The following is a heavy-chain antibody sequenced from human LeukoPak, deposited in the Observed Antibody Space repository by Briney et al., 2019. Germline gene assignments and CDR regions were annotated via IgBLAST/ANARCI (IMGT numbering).Heavy chain of an antibody. CDR1: GGSFSGYY. Sequence: PSETLSLTCAVYGGSFSGYYWSRIRQPPGKGLEWIGEINHSGSTNYNPSLKSRVTISVDTSKNQFSLKLSSVTAADTAVYYCARWSRDTAMVPKIYYYYGMDVWGQGTTVTVSS. CDR3: ARWSRDTAMVPKIYYYYGMDV. J-gene: IGHJ6*02. V-gene: IGHV4-34*01. D-gene: IGHD5-18*01. CDR2: INHSGST.